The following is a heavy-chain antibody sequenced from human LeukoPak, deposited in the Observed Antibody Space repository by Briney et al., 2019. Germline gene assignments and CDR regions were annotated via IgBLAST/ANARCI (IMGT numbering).Heavy chain of an antibody. CDR1: GYSFTNYA. CDR3: ARDRGVVAATQLFYYYYYMDV. J-gene: IGHJ6*03. V-gene: IGHV1-2*02. Sequence: ASVKVSCKASGYSFTNYAMNWVRQAPGQGLEWMGWINPNSGGTNYAQKFQGRVAMTRDTSISTAYMELSRLRSDDTAVYYCARDRGVVAATQLFYYYYYMDVWGKGTTVTVSS. D-gene: IGHD2-15*01. CDR2: INPNSGGT.